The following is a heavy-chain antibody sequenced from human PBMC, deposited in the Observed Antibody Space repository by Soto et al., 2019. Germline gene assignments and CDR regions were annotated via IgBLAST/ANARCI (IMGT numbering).Heavy chain of an antibody. CDR1: GFTLSNYG. V-gene: IGHV3-30*18. Sequence: GGSLRLSCAASGFTLSNYGIHWVRQAPGKGLEWVSVISSDAIYKYYADSVKGRFTISRDNSKNTVYLQMNSLRPEDTAFYYCAKEYYYDSSGHYYGVADCWGLGTLVTVSS. CDR3: AKEYYYDSSGHYYGVADC. CDR2: ISSDAIYK. J-gene: IGHJ4*02. D-gene: IGHD3-22*01.